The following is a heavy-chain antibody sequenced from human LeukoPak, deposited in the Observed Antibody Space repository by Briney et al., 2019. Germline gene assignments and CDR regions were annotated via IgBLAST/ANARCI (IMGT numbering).Heavy chain of an antibody. CDR2: IYSGGST. CDR3: ARAPSIARNYYDSSGYPRAFDI. V-gene: IGHV3-53*01. D-gene: IGHD3-22*01. J-gene: IGHJ3*02. CDR1: GFTVSSNY. Sequence: GGSLRLSCAASGFTVSSNYMSWVRQAPGKGLEWVSVIYSGGSTYYADSVKGRFTISRDNSKNTLYLQMNSLRAEDTAVYYCARAPSIARNYYDSSGYPRAFDIWGQGTMVTVSS.